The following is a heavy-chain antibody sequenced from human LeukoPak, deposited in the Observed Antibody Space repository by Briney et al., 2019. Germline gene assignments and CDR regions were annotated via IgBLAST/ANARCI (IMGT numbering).Heavy chain of an antibody. CDR3: ARDAYPVTYYDFWSGYFPPYYYYGMDV. Sequence: GGSLRLSCAASGFTFSSCWMHWVRQAPGKGLVWVSRINSDGSSTSYADSVKGRFTISRDNAKNTLYLQMNSLRAEDTAVYYCARDAYPVTYYDFWSGYFPPYYYYGMDVWGQGTTVTVSS. CDR1: GFTFSSCW. V-gene: IGHV3-74*01. J-gene: IGHJ6*02. D-gene: IGHD3-3*01. CDR2: INSDGSST.